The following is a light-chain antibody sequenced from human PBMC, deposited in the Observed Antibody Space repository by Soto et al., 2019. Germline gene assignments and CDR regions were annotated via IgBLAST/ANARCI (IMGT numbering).Light chain of an antibody. CDR3: SSYTSSSTRV. CDR1: SSGVGGYNY. Sequence: QSVLTQPASVSGSPGQSITISCTGTSSGVGGYNYVSWYQQHPGKAPKLMIYDVSNRPSGVSNRFSGSKSGNTASLSISRLQAEDEADYYCSSYTSSSTRVFGTGTKVTVL. J-gene: IGLJ1*01. V-gene: IGLV2-14*01. CDR2: DVS.